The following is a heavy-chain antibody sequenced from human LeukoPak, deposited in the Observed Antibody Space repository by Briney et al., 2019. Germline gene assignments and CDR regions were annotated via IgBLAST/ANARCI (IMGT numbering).Heavy chain of an antibody. CDR1: GGSLSGYY. V-gene: IGHV4-34*01. CDR3: ARVNGLAN. CDR2: INHSGST. J-gene: IGHJ4*02. D-gene: IGHD2-8*01. Sequence: SETLSLTCAVYGGSLSGYYWSWIRQPPGKGLEWIGEINHSGSTNYNPSLKSRVTISVDTSKNQFSLKLSSVTAADTAVYYCARVNGLANWGQGTLVTVSS.